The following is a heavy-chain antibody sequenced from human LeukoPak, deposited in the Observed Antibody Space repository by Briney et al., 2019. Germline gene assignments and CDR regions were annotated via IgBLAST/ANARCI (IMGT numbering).Heavy chain of an antibody. CDR1: GGSFSGYY. Sequence: PSECLSLTCAVYGGSFSGYYWSWIRQPPGKGLEWIGEINHSGSTNYNPSLKSRVTMSVDTSKNQFSLKPSSVTAADTAVYYCARRTPQDCSGGSCSPLPFDYWGQGHLGTVSS. CDR2: INHSGST. J-gene: IGHJ4*02. D-gene: IGHD2-15*01. V-gene: IGHV4-34*01. CDR3: ARRTPQDCSGGSCSPLPFDY.